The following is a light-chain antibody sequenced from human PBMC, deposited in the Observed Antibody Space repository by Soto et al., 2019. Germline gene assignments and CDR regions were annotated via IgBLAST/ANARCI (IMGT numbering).Light chain of an antibody. J-gene: IGKJ1*01. CDR3: QQYNSYPWT. CDR2: KAS. V-gene: IGKV1-5*03. Sequence: DVHMTQSPSTLSASVGDKVTIPCRASHSISSWLAWYQQKPGKAPKLLIYKASTLESGVPSNFSGSGSGTEFTLTISSLQPEDFATYYCQQYNSYPWTFGQGTKVDIK. CDR1: HSISSW.